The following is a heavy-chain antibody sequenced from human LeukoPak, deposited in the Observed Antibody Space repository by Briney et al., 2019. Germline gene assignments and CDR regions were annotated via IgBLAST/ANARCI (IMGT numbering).Heavy chain of an antibody. CDR2: IYTSGST. Sequence: PSQTLSLTCTVSGGSIGSGDYYWSWIRQPAGKGLEWIGRIYTSGSTNYNPSLKSRVTISVDTSKNQFSLKVNSVTAADTAVYYCARDPPYSSSWYSYMDVWGKGTTVTVSS. CDR3: ARDPPYSSSWYSYMDV. CDR1: GGSIGSGDYY. J-gene: IGHJ6*03. V-gene: IGHV4-61*02. D-gene: IGHD6-13*01.